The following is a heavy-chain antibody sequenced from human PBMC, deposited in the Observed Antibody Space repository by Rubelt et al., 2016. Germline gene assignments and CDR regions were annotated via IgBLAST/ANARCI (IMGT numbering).Heavy chain of an antibody. CDR3: ARGVWFGELEVRNGLDY. V-gene: IGHV3-30*04. D-gene: IGHD3-10*01. CDR2: ISYDGSNK. Sequence: GLEWVAVISYDGSNKYYADSVKGRFTISRDNSKDTLYLQMNSLRAEDTAVYYCARGVWFGELEVRNGLDYWGQGTLVTVSS. J-gene: IGHJ4*02.